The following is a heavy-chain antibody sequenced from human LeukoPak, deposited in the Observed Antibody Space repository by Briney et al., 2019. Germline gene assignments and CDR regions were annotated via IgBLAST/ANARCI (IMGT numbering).Heavy chain of an antibody. CDR2: FYYSGST. D-gene: IGHD5-18*01. Sequence: PSETLSLTCTVSGGSISSSSYYWGWIRQPPGKGLEWIGSFYYSGSTYYNPSLKSRVTISVDTSKNQFSLKLSSVTATDTAVSYCARRRSGNSYVDYWGQGTLVTVSS. CDR1: GGSISSSSYY. CDR3: ARRRSGNSYVDY. V-gene: IGHV4-39*01. J-gene: IGHJ4*02.